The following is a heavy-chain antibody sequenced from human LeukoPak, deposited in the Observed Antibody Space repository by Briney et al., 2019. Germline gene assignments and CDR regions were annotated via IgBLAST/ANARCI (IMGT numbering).Heavy chain of an antibody. Sequence: SETLSLTCAVSGGSISSSNWWSWVRQPPGKGLEWIGEIYHSGSTNYNPSLKSRVTISVDKSKNQFSLKLSSVTAADTAVYYCASRENPGPYSGSSFQHWGQGTLVTVSS. CDR2: IYHSGST. CDR1: GGSISSSNW. J-gene: IGHJ1*01. D-gene: IGHD1-26*01. CDR3: ASRENPGPYSGSSFQH. V-gene: IGHV4-4*02.